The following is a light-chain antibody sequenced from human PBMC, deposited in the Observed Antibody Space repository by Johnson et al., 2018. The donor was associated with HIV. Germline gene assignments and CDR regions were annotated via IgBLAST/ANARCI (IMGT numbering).Light chain of an antibody. CDR3: GTWDSSLSASYV. J-gene: IGLJ1*01. CDR2: DNN. Sequence: QSVLTQPPSVSAAPGHKVTISCSGSSSNIGNNYVSWYQQLPGTAPKLLIYDNNKRPSGIPDRFSGSKSGTSATLGITGLQTGDEADYYCGTWDSSLSASYVFGTGTKVTVL. CDR1: SSNIGNNY. V-gene: IGLV1-51*01.